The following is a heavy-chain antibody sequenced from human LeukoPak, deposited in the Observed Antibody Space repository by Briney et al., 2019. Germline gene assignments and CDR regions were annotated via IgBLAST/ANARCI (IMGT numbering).Heavy chain of an antibody. CDR3: ARRLRVSAASDY. D-gene: IGHD5/OR15-5a*01. CDR1: GYSFTSYW. V-gene: IGHV5-51*01. CDR2: IYPADSDT. J-gene: IGHJ4*02. Sequence: GKSLKISCKTSGYSFTSYWIGWVRQMPGKGLEWMGIIYPADSDTRYSPSFQGQVTISADKSISTAYLQWSSLKASDTAMYYCARRLRVSAASDYWGQGTLVTASS.